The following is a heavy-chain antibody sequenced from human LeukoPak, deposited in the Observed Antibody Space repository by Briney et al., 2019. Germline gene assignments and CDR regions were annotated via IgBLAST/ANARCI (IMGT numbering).Heavy chain of an antibody. CDR3: ARDVGAALPDY. CDR1: GYTFTSYG. D-gene: IGHD6-6*01. CDR2: ISAYNGNT. Sequence: ASVKVSCTASGYTFTSYGISWVRQAPGQGLEWMGWISAYNGNTNYEQKLQGRVTITKDTSTSTAYMELRRLRSDDTAVYYCARDVGAALPDYWGQGTLVTVSS. V-gene: IGHV1-18*01. J-gene: IGHJ4*02.